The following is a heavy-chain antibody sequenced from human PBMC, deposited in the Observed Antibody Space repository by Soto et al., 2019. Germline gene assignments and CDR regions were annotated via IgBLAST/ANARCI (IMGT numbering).Heavy chain of an antibody. CDR1: GFTFTSYG. Sequence: QAHLVESGGGVVQPGRSLRLSCAASGFTFTSYGMHWVRQAPGTRLEWVAVISYDGGLQHYADSVKGRFTISRDNCKKIVFLQMTSLRDEDTPVYYCVSDGGYCHDSFPYSWGHGTLGSVSS. CDR3: VSDGGYCHDSFPYS. D-gene: IGHD5-18*01. V-gene: IGHV3-30*03. CDR2: ISYDGGLQ. J-gene: IGHJ5*01.